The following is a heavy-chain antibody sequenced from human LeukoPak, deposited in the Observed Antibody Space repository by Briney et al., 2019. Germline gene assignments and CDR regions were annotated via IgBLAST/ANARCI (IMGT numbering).Heavy chain of an antibody. CDR3: ASVPIVGATRTLDY. D-gene: IGHD1-26*01. CDR1: GGSISSSSYY. CDR2: IYYSGST. Sequence: PSETLSLTCTVSGGSISSSSYYWGWIRQPPGKGLEWIGSIYYSGSTYYNPSLKSRVTISVDTSKNQFSLKLSSVTAADTAVYYCASVPIVGATRTLDYWGQGTLVTVSS. V-gene: IGHV4-39*01. J-gene: IGHJ4*02.